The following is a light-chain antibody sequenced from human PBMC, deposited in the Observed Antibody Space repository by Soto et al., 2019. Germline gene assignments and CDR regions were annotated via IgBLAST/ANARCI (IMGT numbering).Light chain of an antibody. J-gene: IGKJ4*01. CDR1: QSVGTY. CDR2: GAS. CDR3: QQYVSIPLT. V-gene: IGKV3-20*01. Sequence: EIVLTQSPGTLSLSPGERATLSCRASQSVGTYLAWYQQKPGQAPRLLIYGASSRATGIPDRFSGSGSGTDVTLTISRLEPDDSAVYYCQQYVSIPLTFGGGTKVEIK.